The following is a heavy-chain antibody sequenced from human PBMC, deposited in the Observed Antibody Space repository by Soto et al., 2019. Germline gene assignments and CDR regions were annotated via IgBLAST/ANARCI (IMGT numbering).Heavy chain of an antibody. J-gene: IGHJ6*02. CDR3: AKESVEATYSFYGMDV. CDR1: GLSFDSYS. V-gene: IGHV3-30*18. D-gene: IGHD4-4*01. CDR2: VSFGSKNK. Sequence: LVESGGGVVQPGRSLTLSCAGSGLSFDSYSMHWVRQAPGKGLVWGTTVSFGSKNKYYIDSSEGRFTTSRENSKNMLYLQMNSLTHEDTAVYYCAKESVEATYSFYGMDVWGPGTTVTVSS.